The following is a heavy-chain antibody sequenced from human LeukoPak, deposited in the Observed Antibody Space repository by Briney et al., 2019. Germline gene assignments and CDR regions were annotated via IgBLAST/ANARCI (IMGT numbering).Heavy chain of an antibody. V-gene: IGHV4-39*01. J-gene: IGHJ4*02. CDR3: ARRGIAAAEGFDY. D-gene: IGHD6-13*01. CDR1: GGSISSSSYY. CDR2: NYYSGST. Sequence: SETLSLTCTVSGGSISSSSYYWGWIRQPPGKGLEGIGSNYYSGSTYYNPSLKSRATISVDTSKNQFSLKLSSVTAADTAVYYCARRGIAAAEGFDYWGQGTLVTVSS.